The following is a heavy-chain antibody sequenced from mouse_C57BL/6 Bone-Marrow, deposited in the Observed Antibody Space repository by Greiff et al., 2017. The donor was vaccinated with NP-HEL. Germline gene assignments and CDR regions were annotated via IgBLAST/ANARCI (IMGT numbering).Heavy chain of an antibody. Sequence: EVMLVESGGDLVKPGGSLKLSCAASGFTFSSYGMSWVRQTPDKRLEWVATISSGGSYTYYPDSVKGRFTISRDNAKNTLYLQMSSLKSEDTAMCYCARPGGYYFDYWGQGTTLTVSS. V-gene: IGHV5-6*01. J-gene: IGHJ2*01. D-gene: IGHD3-2*02. CDR3: ARPGGYYFDY. CDR2: ISSGGSYT. CDR1: GFTFSSYG.